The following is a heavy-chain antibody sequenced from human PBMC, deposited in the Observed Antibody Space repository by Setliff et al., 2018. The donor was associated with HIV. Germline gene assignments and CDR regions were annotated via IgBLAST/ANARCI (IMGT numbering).Heavy chain of an antibody. Sequence: SETLSLTCAVSGVSVTSHFWSWIRQHPGKGLEWIGYIYHDGGTYYNPSLKSRLSISIDSSKNQFSLKLSSVTAADTAVYYCAREISRYSGYEGRMDYFDYWGQGTLVTVSS. V-gene: IGHV4-31*11. CDR2: IYHDGGT. CDR1: GVSVTSHF. J-gene: IGHJ4*02. D-gene: IGHD5-12*01. CDR3: AREISRYSGYEGRMDYFDY.